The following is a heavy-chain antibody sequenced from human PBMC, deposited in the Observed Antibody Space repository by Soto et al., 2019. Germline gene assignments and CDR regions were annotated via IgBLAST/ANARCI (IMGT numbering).Heavy chain of an antibody. J-gene: IGHJ4*02. V-gene: IGHV3-30-3*01. Sequence: GGSLRLSCAASGFTFSSYAMHWVRQAPGKGLEWVAVISYDGSNKYYADSVKGRFTISRDNSKNTLYLQMNSLRAEDTAVYYCARDKDYYDSSGYYYFFDYWGQGTLVTVSS. CDR1: GFTFSSYA. CDR2: ISYDGSNK. D-gene: IGHD3-22*01. CDR3: ARDKDYYDSSGYYYFFDY.